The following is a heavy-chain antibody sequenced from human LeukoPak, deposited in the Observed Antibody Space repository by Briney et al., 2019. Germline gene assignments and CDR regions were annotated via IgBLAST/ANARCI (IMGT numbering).Heavy chain of an antibody. Sequence: ASVKVSCKASGGTFSSYAISWVRQAPGQGLEWMGGIIPIFDTGNYAQKFQGRVTITADKSTSTAYMELSSLRSEDTAVYYCAGIVVVPAAIFANPGFDYWGQGTLVTVSS. CDR1: GGTFSSYA. V-gene: IGHV1-69*06. J-gene: IGHJ4*02. CDR2: IIPIFDTG. CDR3: AGIVVVPAAIFANPGFDY. D-gene: IGHD2-2*01.